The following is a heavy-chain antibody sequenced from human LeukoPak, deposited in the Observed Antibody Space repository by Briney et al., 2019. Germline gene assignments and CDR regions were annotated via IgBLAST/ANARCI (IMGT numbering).Heavy chain of an antibody. CDR3: ARRRAVAGSYYFDY. D-gene: IGHD6-19*01. CDR1: GYSFPTYW. V-gene: IGHV5-51*01. CDR2: IYPGDSDT. Sequence: GESLKISCKGSGYSFPTYWIGWVRQMPGKGLEWMGVIYPGDSDTRYSPSFQGQVTISADKSISTAYLQWSCLKASDTAMYYCARRRAVAGSYYFDYWAQGTLVTVSS. J-gene: IGHJ4*02.